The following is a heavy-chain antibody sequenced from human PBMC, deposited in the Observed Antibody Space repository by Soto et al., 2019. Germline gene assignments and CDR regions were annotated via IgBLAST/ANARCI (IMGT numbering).Heavy chain of an antibody. CDR3: DRHGREAVAGYPLDN. CDR1: GGSISSNY. J-gene: IGHJ4*02. Sequence: SETLSLTYTVSGGSISSNYWTWIRQPPGKGLEWIGYVYNSGSTNYNPSLKSRVTISEDTSKSQFSLKVNSMTAADTAVYYCDRHGREAVAGYPLDNWGQGMLVTVYS. CDR2: VYNSGST. V-gene: IGHV4-59*08. D-gene: IGHD6-13*01.